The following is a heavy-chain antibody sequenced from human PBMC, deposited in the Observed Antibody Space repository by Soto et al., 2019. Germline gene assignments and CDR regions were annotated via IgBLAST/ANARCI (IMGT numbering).Heavy chain of an antibody. D-gene: IGHD3-10*01. Sequence: QVQLQESGPGLVKPSGTLSLTCAVSGGSISSSNWWSWVRQPPGKGLGWIGEIYHIGSTNYNPSLESRVTISVDKSKNQFPRKLSSVTSGDTAVYYCARVAMVRGVIIERGDYWGQGTLVTVSS. CDR2: IYHIGST. J-gene: IGHJ4*02. CDR1: GGSISSSNW. V-gene: IGHV4-4*02. CDR3: ARVAMVRGVIIERGDY.